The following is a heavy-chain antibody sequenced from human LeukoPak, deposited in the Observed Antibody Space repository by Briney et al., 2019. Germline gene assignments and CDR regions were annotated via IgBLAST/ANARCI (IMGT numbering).Heavy chain of an antibody. CDR2: IYYSGST. CDR3: ATLGLLRGAGFNLATHFDY. J-gene: IGHJ4*02. Sequence: SETLSLTCTVSGGSISSYYWSWIRQPPGKGLEWLAYIYYSGSTNYNPSLKSRVTISVDTSKNPFSLKLSSVTAADTAVYYCATLGLLRGAGFNLATHFDYWGQGTLVAVSS. CDR1: GGSISSYY. D-gene: IGHD1-26*01. V-gene: IGHV4-59*08.